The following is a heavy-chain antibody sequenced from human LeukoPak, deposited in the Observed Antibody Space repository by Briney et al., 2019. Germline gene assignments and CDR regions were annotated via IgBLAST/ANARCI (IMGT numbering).Heavy chain of an antibody. Sequence: GASLRLSCAASGFTFSSYAMSWVRQAPGKGLEWVSAISGSGGSTYYADSVKGRFTISRDNSKNTLYLQMNSLRAEDTAVYYCAKDFTFDYSNLDYWGQGTLVTVSS. CDR2: ISGSGGST. CDR1: GFTFSSYA. V-gene: IGHV3-23*01. D-gene: IGHD4-11*01. CDR3: AKDFTFDYSNLDY. J-gene: IGHJ4*02.